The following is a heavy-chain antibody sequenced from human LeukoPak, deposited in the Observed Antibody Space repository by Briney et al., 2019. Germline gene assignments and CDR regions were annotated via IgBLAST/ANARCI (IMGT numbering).Heavy chain of an antibody. CDR2: INPNSGGT. D-gene: IGHD3-10*01. J-gene: IGHJ4*02. CDR1: GYTFTGYH. CDR3: ARDLKLLWFGESRGPFDY. V-gene: IGHV1-2*02. Sequence: ASVKVSCKASGYTFTGYHMHWVRQAPGQGLEWMGWINPNSGGTNYAQKFQGRVTMTRDTSISTAYMELSRLRSDDTAMYYCARDLKLLWFGESRGPFDYWGQGTLVTVSS.